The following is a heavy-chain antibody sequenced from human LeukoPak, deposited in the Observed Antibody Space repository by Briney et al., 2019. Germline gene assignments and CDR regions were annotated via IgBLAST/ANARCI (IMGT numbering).Heavy chain of an antibody. J-gene: IGHJ4*02. CDR1: GYTVSHYW. CDR2: ISNGGYPT. Sequence: GGSLRLSCVASGYTVSHYWMRWVRQTQGKGLEWVASISNGGYPTYYVDSVRRRFAISSADARNSLFLQMNGLRADDTAVYYCTRENYVPDSWGQGTLVTVSS. D-gene: IGHD3-10*02. V-gene: IGHV3-7*03. CDR3: TRENYVPDS.